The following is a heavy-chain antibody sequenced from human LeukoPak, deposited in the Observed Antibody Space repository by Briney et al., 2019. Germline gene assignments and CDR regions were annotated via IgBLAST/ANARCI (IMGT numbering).Heavy chain of an antibody. Sequence: GGSLRLSCAASGFTFSDYYMSGIRQAPGKGLEWVSYISSSSSTIYYADSVKGRFTISRDNAKNSLYLQMNSLRAEDTAVYYCARDPYYYDSSGYSYWGQGTLVTVSS. CDR3: ARDPYYYDSSGYSY. D-gene: IGHD3-22*01. CDR1: GFTFSDYY. V-gene: IGHV3-11*04. J-gene: IGHJ4*02. CDR2: ISSSSSTI.